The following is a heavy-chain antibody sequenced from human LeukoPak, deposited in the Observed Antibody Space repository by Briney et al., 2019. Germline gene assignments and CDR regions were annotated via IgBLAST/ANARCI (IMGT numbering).Heavy chain of an antibody. CDR1: GFPFINYG. J-gene: IGHJ5*02. CDR2: ISFDGSQK. D-gene: IGHD3-10*01. V-gene: IGHV3-30*02. Sequence: PGGSLRLSCAASGFPFINYGMHWVRQAPGKGLGGVALISFDGSQKYYADSVKGRFTISRDNSKSTVYLQMNSLRVEDAAVYYCSKDLTSDFGGDLDPWGQGTLVTVSS. CDR3: SKDLTSDFGGDLDP.